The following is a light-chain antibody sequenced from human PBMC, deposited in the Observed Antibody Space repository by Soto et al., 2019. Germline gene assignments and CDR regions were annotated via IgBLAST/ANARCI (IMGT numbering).Light chain of an antibody. V-gene: IGKV3-15*01. Sequence: IVMTQSPATLSVSPVEMATLSFSASQSVGSDLAWYQQKPGQAPRFLIYGASTRATGIPARFSGSGSGTEFTLTISSLQSEDFAVYYCQKYNNWPQTFGQGTKVDIK. CDR3: QKYNNWPQT. J-gene: IGKJ1*01. CDR2: GAS. CDR1: QSVGSD.